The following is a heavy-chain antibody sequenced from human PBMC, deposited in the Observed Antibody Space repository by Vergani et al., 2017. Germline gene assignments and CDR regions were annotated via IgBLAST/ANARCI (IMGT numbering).Heavy chain of an antibody. D-gene: IGHD2-2*01. Sequence: QVQLVQSGAEVKKHGSSVKVSCKASGGTFSSYTISWVRQAPGQGLEWMGRIIPILGIANYAQKFQGRVTITADKSTSTAYMELSSRRSEDTAVYYCARDFRYCSSTSCYAGENYFDYWGQGTLVTVSS. J-gene: IGHJ4*02. CDR1: GGTFSSYT. CDR3: ARDFRYCSSTSCYAGENYFDY. CDR2: IIPILGIA. V-gene: IGHV1-69*08.